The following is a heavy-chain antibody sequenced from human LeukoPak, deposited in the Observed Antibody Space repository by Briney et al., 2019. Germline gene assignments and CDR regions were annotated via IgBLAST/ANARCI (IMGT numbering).Heavy chain of an antibody. CDR3: GRHRSGSGTYFIDY. CDR2: MKKDGSET. CDR1: GFTFSSYG. D-gene: IGHD3-10*01. Sequence: GGSLRLSCLASGFTFSSYGMHWVRQAPGKGLQWVANMKKDGSETKYADSVKGRFTISRDNARNSLYLQMTSLRAEDTAVYYCGRHRSGSGTYFIDYWGQGTLVSVSS. V-gene: IGHV3-7*01. J-gene: IGHJ4*02.